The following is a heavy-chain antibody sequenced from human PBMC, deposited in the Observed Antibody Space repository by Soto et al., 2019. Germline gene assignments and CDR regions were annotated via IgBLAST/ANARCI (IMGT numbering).Heavy chain of an antibody. CDR3: AKKVLWSGYEYYFDY. D-gene: IGHD5-12*01. Sequence: PGGSLRLSCAASGFTFSSYAMSWVRQAPGKGLEWVSAISGSGGSTYYADSVKGRFTISRDNSKNTLYLQMNSLRAEDTAVYYCAKKVLWSGYEYYFDYWGQGTLVTVSS. CDR2: ISGSGGST. J-gene: IGHJ4*02. V-gene: IGHV3-23*01. CDR1: GFTFSSYA.